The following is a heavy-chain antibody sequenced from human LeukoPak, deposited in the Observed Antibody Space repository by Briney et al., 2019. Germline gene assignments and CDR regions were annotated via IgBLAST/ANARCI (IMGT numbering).Heavy chain of an antibody. CDR1: GFTFNIHW. J-gene: IGHJ4*02. V-gene: IGHV3-74*01. D-gene: IGHD3-10*01. CDR3: VREAPTYYSGSGSYYSLDY. CDR2: NNSDGSSA. Sequence: GGSLRLSCAASGFTFNIHWMHWVRQGPGKGLVWVSRNNSDGSSANYADSVKGRFTISRDNAKRTLYLQMSSLRAEDTAVYYCVREAPTYYSGSGSYYSLDYWGQGTLVTVSS.